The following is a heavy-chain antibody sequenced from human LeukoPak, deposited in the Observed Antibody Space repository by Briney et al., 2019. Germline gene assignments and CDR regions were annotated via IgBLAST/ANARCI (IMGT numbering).Heavy chain of an antibody. D-gene: IGHD4-23*01. V-gene: IGHV3-73*01. CDR3: TRLSGGNSDSYYYGLDV. CDR2: IKTKAESYAT. Sequence: PGGSLRLSCAASGFTFSGSAIHWVRQASGKGLEWVARIKTKAESYATAYVASVKGRFTTSRDDSKNTAYLQMDSLKTEDTAMYYCTRLSGGNSDSYYYGLDVWGQGTTVTVSS. J-gene: IGHJ6*02. CDR1: GFTFSGSA.